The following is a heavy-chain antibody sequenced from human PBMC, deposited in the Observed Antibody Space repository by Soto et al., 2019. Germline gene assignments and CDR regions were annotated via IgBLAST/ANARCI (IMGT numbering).Heavy chain of an antibody. J-gene: IGHJ5*02. CDR2: INSDGSDT. CDR3: IRSAPRTSGGFDP. V-gene: IGHV3-74*01. D-gene: IGHD2-2*01. CDR1: GFTLSGHW. Sequence: EVQLVESGGVLVQPGGSLRLSCAASGFTLSGHWMHWVRQAPGKGLVWVSRINSDGSDTSHADSVKGRFTVSRDNARNTLYLQMNSLTVEDTAVYYCIRSAPRTSGGFDPWGQGTMVTVSS.